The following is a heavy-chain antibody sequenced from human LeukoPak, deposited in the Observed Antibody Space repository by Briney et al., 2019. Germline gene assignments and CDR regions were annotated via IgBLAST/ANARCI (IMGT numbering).Heavy chain of an antibody. CDR2: INPNSGGT. CDR1: GYTLTELS. V-gene: IGHV1-2*02. D-gene: IGHD6-13*01. Sequence: GASVKVSCKVSGYTLTELSMHWVRQAPGQGLEWMGWINPNSGGTNYAQKFQGRVTMTRDTSISTAYMELSRLRSDDTAVYYCARSARQQLVLVGAFDIWGQGTMVTVSS. J-gene: IGHJ3*02. CDR3: ARSARQQLVLVGAFDI.